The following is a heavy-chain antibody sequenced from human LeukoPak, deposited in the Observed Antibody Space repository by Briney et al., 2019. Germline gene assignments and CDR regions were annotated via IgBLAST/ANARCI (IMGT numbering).Heavy chain of an antibody. CDR3: ARVGEKAFHLWPEIDY. V-gene: IGHV3-21*01. D-gene: IGHD5-24*01. CDR1: GFTFSSYS. Sequence: GGSLRLSCAASGFTFSSYSMSWVRQAPGKGLEWVSSISTSSSYIYYADSVKGRFTISRDNAKNSLYLQMSSLRAEDTAVYYCARVGEKAFHLWPEIDYWGQGTLVTVSS. J-gene: IGHJ4*02. CDR2: ISTSSSYI.